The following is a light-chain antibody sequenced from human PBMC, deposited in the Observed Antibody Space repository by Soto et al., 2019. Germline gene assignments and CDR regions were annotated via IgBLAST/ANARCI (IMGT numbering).Light chain of an antibody. V-gene: IGKV3-20*01. CDR3: QQYASSPWT. CDR1: QSVSSNN. Sequence: EIVLTQSPGTLSLSPGERATLSCRASQSVSSNNLAWYQQKPGQAPRLLIFGASSRATGIPDRFSGSGSGTDFTLTISGLEPEDFAVYCCQQYASSPWTFGQGTKVEIK. J-gene: IGKJ1*01. CDR2: GAS.